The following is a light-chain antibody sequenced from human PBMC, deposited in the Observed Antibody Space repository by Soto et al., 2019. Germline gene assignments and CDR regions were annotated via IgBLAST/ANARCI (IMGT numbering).Light chain of an antibody. CDR2: RDS. J-gene: IGLJ1*01. V-gene: IGLV1-47*01. Sequence: QAVVTQPPSASGTPGQRVTISCSESSSSIGSNYIYWYQQLPGTAPKLLIYRDSQRPSGVPDRFSGSKSGTSASLAISGLRSEDEADYFCKSYAGSNTYVFGSGTKLTVL. CDR3: KSYAGSNTYV. CDR1: SSSIGSNY.